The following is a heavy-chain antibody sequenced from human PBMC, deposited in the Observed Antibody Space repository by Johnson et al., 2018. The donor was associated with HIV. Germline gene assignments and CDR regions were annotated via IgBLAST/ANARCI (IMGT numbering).Heavy chain of an antibody. J-gene: IGHJ3*01. D-gene: IGHD3-22*01. Sequence: VQLVESGGGLVQPGGSLRLSCAASGFSFDSHAINWVRQAPGKGLQWVSAISYSGSSTYYADSVKGRFTISRDNSRSTVYLHMINLRADDTALYYCAREISRYYYDYAAFDLWGQGTTFTFSS. CDR2: ISYSGSST. CDR3: AREISRYYYDYAAFDL. CDR1: GFSFDSHA. V-gene: IGHV3-23*04.